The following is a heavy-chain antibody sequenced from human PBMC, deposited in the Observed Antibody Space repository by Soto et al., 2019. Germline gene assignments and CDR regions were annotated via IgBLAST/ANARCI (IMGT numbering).Heavy chain of an antibody. CDR1: GFTFSSYA. CDR2: ISGSGGST. J-gene: IGHJ5*02. D-gene: IGHD3-3*01. V-gene: IGHV3-23*01. CDR3: AKDSKPATYYDFWSGYYNPNNWFDP. Sequence: GRSLRLSCAASGFTFSSYAMSWARQAPGKELEWVSAISGSGGSTYYADSVKGRFTISRDNSKNTLYLQMNSLRAEDTAVYYCAKDSKPATYYDFWSGYYNPNNWFDPWGQGT.